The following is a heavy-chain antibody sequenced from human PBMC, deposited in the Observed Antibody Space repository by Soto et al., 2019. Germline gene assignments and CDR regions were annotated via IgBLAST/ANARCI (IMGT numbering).Heavy chain of an antibody. Sequence: ASVKVSCKASGYTFTSYYMHWVRQAPGQGLEWMGIINPSGGSTSYAQKFQGRVTVTRDTSTSTVYMELSSLRSEDTAVYYCARAYCSGGSCYNAAFDIWGQGTMVTVSS. CDR3: ARAYCSGGSCYNAAFDI. D-gene: IGHD2-15*01. J-gene: IGHJ3*02. CDR1: GYTFTSYY. V-gene: IGHV1-46*03. CDR2: INPSGGST.